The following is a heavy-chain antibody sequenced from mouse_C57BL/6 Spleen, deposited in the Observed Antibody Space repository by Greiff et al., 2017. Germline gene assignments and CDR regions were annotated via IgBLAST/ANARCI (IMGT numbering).Heavy chain of an antibody. Sequence: QVQLQQPGTELVKPGASVKLSCKASGYTFTSYWMHWVKQRPGQGLEWIGNINPSNGGTNYNEKFKSKATLTVDKSSSSANMQLSSLTSEDSAIYYCSRCVTTVVGDAWFAYWGQGTLVTVSA. CDR2: INPSNGGT. CDR1: GYTFTSYW. CDR3: SRCVTTVVGDAWFAY. D-gene: IGHD1-1*01. J-gene: IGHJ3*01. V-gene: IGHV1-53*01.